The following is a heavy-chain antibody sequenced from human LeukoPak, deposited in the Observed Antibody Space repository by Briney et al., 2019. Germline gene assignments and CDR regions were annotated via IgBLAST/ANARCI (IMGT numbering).Heavy chain of an antibody. D-gene: IGHD3-10*01. CDR3: ARATNIWFGELLAYYFDY. Sequence: SETLSLTCTVSGGSISSSSYYWGWIRQPPGKGLEWIGSIYYSGSTYYNPSLKSRVTISVDTSKNQFSLKLSSVTAADTAVYYCARATNIWFGELLAYYFDYWGQGTLVTVSS. CDR1: GGSISSSSYY. CDR2: IYYSGST. J-gene: IGHJ4*02. V-gene: IGHV4-39*07.